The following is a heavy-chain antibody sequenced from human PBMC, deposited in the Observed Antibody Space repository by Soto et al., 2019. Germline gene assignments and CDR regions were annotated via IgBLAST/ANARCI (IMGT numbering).Heavy chain of an antibody. CDR2: IRAYNSNT. J-gene: IGHJ6*02. D-gene: IGHD2-15*01. V-gene: IGHV1-18*04. CDR1: GYTFPSYG. CDR3: ARVGYPYYYYGMDV. Sequence: ASVKVSCKASGYTFPSYGTSWVRQAPGQGLEWMGWIRAYNSNTNYTQNLQGRVTMTTDTSTSTAYMELRSLRSDDTAVYYCARVGYPYYYYGMDVWGQGTTVTVSS.